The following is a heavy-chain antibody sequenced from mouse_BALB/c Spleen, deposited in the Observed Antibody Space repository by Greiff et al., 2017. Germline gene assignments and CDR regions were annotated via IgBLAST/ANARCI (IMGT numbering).Heavy chain of an antibody. CDR3: ARNYYGYDWYFDV. V-gene: IGHV5-12-1*01. D-gene: IGHD1-2*01. CDR1: GFAFSSYD. Sequence: EVQLVESGGGLVKPGGSLKLSCAASGFAFSSYDMSWVRQTPEKRLEWVAYISSGGGSTYYPDTVKGRFTISRDNAKNTLYLQMSSLKSEDTAMYYCARNYYGYDWYFDVWGAGTTVTVSS. CDR2: ISSGGGST. J-gene: IGHJ1*01.